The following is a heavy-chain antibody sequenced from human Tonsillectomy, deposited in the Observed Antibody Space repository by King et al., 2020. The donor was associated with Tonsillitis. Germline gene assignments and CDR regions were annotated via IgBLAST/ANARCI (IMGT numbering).Heavy chain of an antibody. CDR2: MYTSGGT. D-gene: IGHD3-10*01. V-gene: IGHV4-4*07. J-gene: IGHJ4*02. CDR1: GVSIKSYF. CDR3: AREVGVRGNDY. Sequence: VQLQESGPGLVKPSETLSLTCTVSGVSIKSYFWTWIRQPAGKGLEWIGRMYTSGGTNYNPSLKSRVTMSVDTSTNQFSLKLTSVTAADTAVYYCAREVGVRGNDYWGPGTLVTVSS.